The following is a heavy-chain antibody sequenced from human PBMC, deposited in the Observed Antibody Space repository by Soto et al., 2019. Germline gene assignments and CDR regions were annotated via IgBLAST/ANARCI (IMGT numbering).Heavy chain of an antibody. D-gene: IGHD3-3*01. Sequence: QAHLMQSGAEVKKPGASVKVSCKASGYTFTSYGITWVRQAPGQGLEWMGGISGYNGNTNYAQKLQGRVIMTTDTSTSTAYMELRSLRSDDTAVYYCARSPRITVFGVDYYYYMDVWGKGTTVTVSS. V-gene: IGHV1-18*01. J-gene: IGHJ6*03. CDR3: ARSPRITVFGVDYYYYMDV. CDR1: GYTFTSYG. CDR2: ISGYNGNT.